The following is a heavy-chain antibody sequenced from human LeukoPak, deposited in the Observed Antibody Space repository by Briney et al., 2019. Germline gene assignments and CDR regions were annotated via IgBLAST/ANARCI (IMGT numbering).Heavy chain of an antibody. J-gene: IGHJ3*02. CDR3: VRDYNWAFDI. D-gene: IGHD1-20*01. CDR2: IDGSGTIT. CDR1: GFTFTRYT. Sequence: PGGSLRLSCAASGFTFTRYTVNWVRQAPGKGLQRLAFIDGSGTITYYAESLKGRFTISRDNARSSLSLQMNSLRAEDTAVYYCVRDYNWAFDIWGQGTMVAVSS. V-gene: IGHV3-48*01.